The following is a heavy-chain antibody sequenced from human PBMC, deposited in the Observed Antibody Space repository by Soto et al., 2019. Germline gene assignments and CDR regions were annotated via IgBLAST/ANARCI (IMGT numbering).Heavy chain of an antibody. CDR2: INHSGST. CDR1: GGSFSGYY. CDR3: ARCAPDIVVVPAATANWFNP. V-gene: IGHV4-34*01. Sequence: TSETLSLTCAVYGGSFSGYYWSWIRQPPGKGLEWIGEINHSGSTNYNPSLKSRVTISVDTSKNQFSLKLSSVTAADTAVYYCARCAPDIVVVPAATANWFNPWGQGTLVTVSS. J-gene: IGHJ5*02. D-gene: IGHD2-2*01.